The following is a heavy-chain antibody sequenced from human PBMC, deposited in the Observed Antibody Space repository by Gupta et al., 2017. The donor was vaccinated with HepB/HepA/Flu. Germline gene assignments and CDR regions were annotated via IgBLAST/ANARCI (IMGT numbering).Heavy chain of an antibody. V-gene: IGHV1-8*01. CDR3: ARVWSGETRFDY. D-gene: IGHD3-10*01. CDR1: GYTFTSFD. J-gene: IGHJ4*02. Sequence: QVQLVQSGAEVKKPGASVKVSCKTSGYTFTSFDLNWVRQATGQGLEWMGWMNPNNGNTGYAQKFQGRVSMTRDTSLSTAYMELSSLRSDDTAVYYCARVWSGETRFDYWGQGTLVTVSS. CDR2: MNPNNGNT.